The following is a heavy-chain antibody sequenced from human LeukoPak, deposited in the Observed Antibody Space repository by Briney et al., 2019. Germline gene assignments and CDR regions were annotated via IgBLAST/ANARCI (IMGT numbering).Heavy chain of an antibody. CDR1: GGSFSGYY. Sequence: SETLSLTCAVYGGSFSGYYWSWLRQPPGKGLEWIGEINHSGSTNYNPSLKSRVTISVDTSKNQFSLKLSPVTAADTAVYYCAREVGYYDNCYFDLWGRGTLVTVSS. D-gene: IGHD3-22*01. CDR3: AREVGYYDNCYFDL. CDR2: INHSGST. V-gene: IGHV4-34*01. J-gene: IGHJ2*01.